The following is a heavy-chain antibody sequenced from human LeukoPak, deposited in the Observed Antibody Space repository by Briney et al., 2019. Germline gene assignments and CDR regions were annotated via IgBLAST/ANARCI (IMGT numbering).Heavy chain of an antibody. Sequence: SETLSLTCTVSGGSISSYYWSWIRQPPGKGLEWIGYIYHSGSTYYNPSLKSRVTISVDRSKNQFSLKLSSVTAADTAVYYCARDGDDFDYWGQGTLVTVSS. CDR3: ARDGDDFDY. D-gene: IGHD7-27*01. CDR2: IYHSGST. J-gene: IGHJ4*02. CDR1: GGSISSYY. V-gene: IGHV4-59*12.